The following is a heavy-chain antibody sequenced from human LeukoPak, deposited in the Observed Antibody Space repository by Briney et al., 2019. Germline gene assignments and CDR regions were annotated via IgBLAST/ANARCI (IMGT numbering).Heavy chain of an antibody. CDR1: GFSFSSYA. CDR3: AKGLTYNSGSRGYFDY. J-gene: IGHJ4*02. Sequence: LSGGSLRLSCAASGFSFSSYAMSWVRQAPGKGLEWVSAISNSGGSTYYADSVKGRFAISRDNPKNTLYLQMNSLRAEDTAVYYCAKGLTYNSGSRGYFDYWGQGTLVTVSS. D-gene: IGHD6-19*01. V-gene: IGHV3-23*01. CDR2: ISNSGGST.